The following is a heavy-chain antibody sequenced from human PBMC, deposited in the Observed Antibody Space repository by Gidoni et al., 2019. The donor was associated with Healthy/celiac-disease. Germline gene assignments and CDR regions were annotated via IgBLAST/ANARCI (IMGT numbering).Heavy chain of an antibody. CDR2: IHPNSGGT. CDR1: GYTYTGYY. J-gene: IGHJ6*02. Sequence: QVQLVQSGAEVKKPGASVKVSCKASGYTYTGYYMHWVRQAPGQGLEWMGWIHPNSGGTNYAQKFQGRVTMTRDTSISTAYMELSRLRSDDTAVYYCARAQYYDYYYGMDVWGQGTTVTVSS. V-gene: IGHV1-2*02. CDR3: ARAQYYDYYYGMDV.